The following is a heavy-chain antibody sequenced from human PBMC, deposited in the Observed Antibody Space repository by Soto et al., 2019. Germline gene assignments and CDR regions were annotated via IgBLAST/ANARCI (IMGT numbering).Heavy chain of an antibody. CDR1: GGSISRSNW. J-gene: IGHJ6*02. CDR3: AARKYYYGSGSSYYYYGMDV. V-gene: IGHV4-4*02. CDR2: IYHSGST. Sequence: SETLSLTCAVSGGSISRSNWWSWGRQPPGKGLEWIGEIYHSGSTNYNPSLKSRVTISVDKSKNQFSLKLSPVTAADTAVYYCAARKYYYGSGSSYYYYGMDVWGQGTTVTVSS. D-gene: IGHD3-10*01.